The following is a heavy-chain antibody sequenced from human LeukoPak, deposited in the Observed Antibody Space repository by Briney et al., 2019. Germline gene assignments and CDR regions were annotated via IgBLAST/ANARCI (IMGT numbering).Heavy chain of an antibody. CDR3: AKAMARLWFGELLRTTYYFDY. D-gene: IGHD3-10*01. CDR2: ISGSGGST. V-gene: IGHV3-23*01. CDR1: GFTFSSYA. J-gene: IGHJ4*02. Sequence: GGSLRLSCAASGFTFSSYAMSWVRQAPGKGLEWVSAISGSGGSTYYADSVKGRFTISRDNSKNTLYLQMNSLRAEDTAVYYCAKAMARLWFGELLRTTYYFDYWGQGTLVTVSS.